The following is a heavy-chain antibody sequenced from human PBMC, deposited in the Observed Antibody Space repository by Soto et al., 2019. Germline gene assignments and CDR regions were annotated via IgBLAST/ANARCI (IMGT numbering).Heavy chain of an antibody. Sequence: ASVKVSCKASGYTFTSYGISWVRQAPGQGLEWMGWISAYNGNTNYAQKLQGRVTMTTDTSTSTAYMELRSLRSDDTAVYYCARVSYYGSGSRYYYYYGMDVWGQGTTVTVSS. V-gene: IGHV1-18*01. CDR1: GYTFTSYG. CDR3: ARVSYYGSGSRYYYYYGMDV. D-gene: IGHD3-10*01. CDR2: ISAYNGNT. J-gene: IGHJ6*02.